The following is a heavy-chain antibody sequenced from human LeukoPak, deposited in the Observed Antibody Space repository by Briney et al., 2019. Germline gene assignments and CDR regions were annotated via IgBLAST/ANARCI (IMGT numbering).Heavy chain of an antibody. CDR3: ARSIAARPRCDY. CDR2: INPNSGGT. D-gene: IGHD6-6*01. Sequence: GASVKVSCKASGYTFNTYGITWVRQAPGQGLEWMGWINPNSGGTNYAQKFQGRVTMTRDTSISTAYMELSRLRSDDTAVYYCARSIAARPRCDYWGQGTLVTVSS. CDR1: GYTFNTYG. J-gene: IGHJ4*02. V-gene: IGHV1-2*02.